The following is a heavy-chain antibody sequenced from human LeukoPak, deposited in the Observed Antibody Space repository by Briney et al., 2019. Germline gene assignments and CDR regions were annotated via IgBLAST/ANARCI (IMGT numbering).Heavy chain of an antibody. CDR1: GFTFSSYW. Sequence: QTGGSLRLSCAASGFTFSSYWMNWARQAPGKGLEWVASINHNGNVNYYVDSVKGRFTISRDNAKNSLYLQMNSLRAEDTAVYYCARDLGGDSCFFDYWGQGTLVTVSS. CDR2: INHNGNVN. CDR3: ARDLGGDSCFFDY. V-gene: IGHV3-7*01. D-gene: IGHD2-15*01. J-gene: IGHJ4*02.